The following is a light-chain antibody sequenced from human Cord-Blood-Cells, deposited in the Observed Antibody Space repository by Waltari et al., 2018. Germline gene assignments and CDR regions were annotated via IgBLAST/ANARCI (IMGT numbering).Light chain of an antibody. V-gene: IGKV1-39*01. J-gene: IGKJ1*01. CDR1: QSISSY. CDR3: QQSYSTPPA. CDR2: AAS. Sequence: DIQMTQSPSSLSASVGDRVTITCRASQSISSYLNWYQQKPGKAPKLLIYAASSWQSGVPSRFSGSGSGTDFTLTISSLQPEEFATYYCQQSYSTPPAFGQGTKVEIK.